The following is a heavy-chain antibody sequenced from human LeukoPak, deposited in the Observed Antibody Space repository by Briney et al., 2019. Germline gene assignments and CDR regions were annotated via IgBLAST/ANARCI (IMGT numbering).Heavy chain of an antibody. CDR3: ARSTSARFGDQYVYNWFDP. J-gene: IGHJ5*02. V-gene: IGHV4-59*08. CDR1: GGTISSNY. D-gene: IGHD3-10*01. Sequence: SETLSLTCTVSGGTISSNYWSWIRQPPGKGLEWIGYIYNSGSTNYNPSLKSRVTISVDTSKNQFSLKLSSVTAADTAVYYCARSTSARFGDQYVYNWFDPWGQGTLVTVSS. CDR2: IYNSGST.